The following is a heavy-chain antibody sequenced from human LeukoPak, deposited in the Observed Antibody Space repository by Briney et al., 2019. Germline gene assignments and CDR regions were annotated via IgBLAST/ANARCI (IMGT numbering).Heavy chain of an antibody. J-gene: IGHJ4*02. D-gene: IGHD5-18*01. CDR1: GYTFTSYG. Sequence: GASVKVSCKASGYTFTSYGISWVRQAPGQGLEWMGWISAYNGNTNYAQKLQGRVTMTTDTCTSTAYMELRSLRSDDTAVYYCARVEDTAMVTRFDYWGQGTLATVSS. V-gene: IGHV1-18*01. CDR2: ISAYNGNT. CDR3: ARVEDTAMVTRFDY.